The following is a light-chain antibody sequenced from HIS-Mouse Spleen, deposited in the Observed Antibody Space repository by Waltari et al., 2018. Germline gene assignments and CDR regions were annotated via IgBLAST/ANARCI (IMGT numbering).Light chain of an antibody. CDR3: QVWDSSSDHVV. Sequence: SYVLTQPPSVSVAPGKTARITWWGNNIGSKSVHWYQQKPGQAPVLVGYDDSDRPSGIPERFSGSNSGNTATLTISRVEAGDEADYYCQVWDSSSDHVVFGGGTKLTVL. V-gene: IGLV3-21*03. CDR2: DDS. J-gene: IGLJ2*01. CDR1: NIGSKS.